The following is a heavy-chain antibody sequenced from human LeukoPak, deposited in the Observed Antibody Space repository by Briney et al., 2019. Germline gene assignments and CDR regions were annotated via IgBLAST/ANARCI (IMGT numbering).Heavy chain of an antibody. V-gene: IGHV4-59*01. D-gene: IGHD2-2*01. Sequence: SETLSLTCTVSGGSISSYYWSWIRQPPGKGLEWTGYIYYSGSTNYNPSLKSRVTISVDTSKNQFSLKLSSVTAADTAVYYCARSGGYCSSTSCYDWFDPWGQGTLVTVSS. CDR1: GGSISSYY. J-gene: IGHJ5*02. CDR2: IYYSGST. CDR3: ARSGGYCSSTSCYDWFDP.